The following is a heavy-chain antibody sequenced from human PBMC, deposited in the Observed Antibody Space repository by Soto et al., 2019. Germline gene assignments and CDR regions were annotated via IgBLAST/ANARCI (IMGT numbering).Heavy chain of an antibody. CDR2: ISGSGGST. D-gene: IGHD6-19*01. J-gene: IGHJ4*02. Sequence: LSLTCAASGFTFSSYAMSWVRQAPGKGLEWVSAISGSGGSTYYADSVKGRFTISRDNSKNTLYLQMNSLRAEDTAVYYCAKDRSSGWFDYWGQGTLVTVSS. V-gene: IGHV3-23*01. CDR1: GFTFSSYA. CDR3: AKDRSSGWFDY.